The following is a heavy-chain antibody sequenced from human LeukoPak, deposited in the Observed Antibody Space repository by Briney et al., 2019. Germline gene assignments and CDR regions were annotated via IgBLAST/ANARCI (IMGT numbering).Heavy chain of an antibody. CDR3: AKDRRLSYYYDSRGYADY. CDR2: ISYDGSNK. V-gene: IGHV3-30*18. CDR1: GFTFSSYG. D-gene: IGHD3-22*01. Sequence: GGSLRLSCAASGFTFSSYGMHWVRQAPGKGLEWVAVISYDGSNKYYADSVKGRFTISRDNSKNTLYLQMNSLRAEDTAVYYCAKDRRLSYYYDSRGYADYWGQGTLVTVSS. J-gene: IGHJ4*02.